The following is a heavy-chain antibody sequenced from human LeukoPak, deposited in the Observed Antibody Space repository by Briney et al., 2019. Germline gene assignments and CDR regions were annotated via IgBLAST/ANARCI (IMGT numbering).Heavy chain of an antibody. D-gene: IGHD3-10*01. CDR1: GFTFSDYY. CDR3: ARDEYYYGSGRLYYYYGMDV. Sequence: GRSLRLSCAASGFTFSDYYMSWIRQAPGKGLEWVSYISSSGSTIYYADSVKGRFTISRDNAKNSLYLQMNSLRAEDTAVYYCARDEYYYGSGRLYYYYGMDVWGQGTTVTVSS. J-gene: IGHJ6*02. CDR2: ISSSGSTI. V-gene: IGHV3-11*01.